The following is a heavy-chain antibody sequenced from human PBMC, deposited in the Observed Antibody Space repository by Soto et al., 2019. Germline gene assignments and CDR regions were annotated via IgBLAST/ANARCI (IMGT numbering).Heavy chain of an antibody. Sequence: GGSLRLSCASSGFTFSSYAMSWVRQAPGKGLEWVSAIDGSGGYTYYTESVKGRFSISRDNSKNTLYLQMNSLRAEDTAVYYCAKDLRGYYDSSGSPNYYYYYGMDVWGQGTTVTVSS. CDR3: AKDLRGYYDSSGSPNYYYYYGMDV. CDR1: GFTFSSYA. J-gene: IGHJ6*02. CDR2: IDGSGGYT. D-gene: IGHD3-22*01. V-gene: IGHV3-23*01.